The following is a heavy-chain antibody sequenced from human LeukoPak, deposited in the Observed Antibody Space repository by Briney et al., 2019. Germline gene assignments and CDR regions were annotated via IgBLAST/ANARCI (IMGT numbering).Heavy chain of an antibody. CDR1: GFTFSSYA. CDR2: ISGSGGST. V-gene: IGHV3-23*01. J-gene: IGHJ4*02. D-gene: IGHD4-17*01. CDR3: AKDSSVPYGITN. Sequence: GGSLRLFCAASGFTFSSYAMSWVRQAPGKGLEWVSAISGSGGSTYYADSVKGRFTISRDNSKNTLFLHMNSLRAEDTAVYFCAKDSSVPYGITNWGQGTLVTVS.